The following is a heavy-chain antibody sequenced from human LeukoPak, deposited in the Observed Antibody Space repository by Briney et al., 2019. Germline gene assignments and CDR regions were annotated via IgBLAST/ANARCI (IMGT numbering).Heavy chain of an antibody. J-gene: IGHJ4*02. Sequence: PGGSLRLSCAASGFTFSSCAMSWVRQAPGKGLEWVSGISGSSDRTSYADSVKGRFTISRDNSKNTLYLQMHSLRGEDTAMYYCAKDRSLYNTSPAGFDYWGQGTLVTVSS. CDR2: ISGSSDRT. V-gene: IGHV3-23*01. D-gene: IGHD3-10*01. CDR3: AKDRSLYNTSPAGFDY. CDR1: GFTFSSCA.